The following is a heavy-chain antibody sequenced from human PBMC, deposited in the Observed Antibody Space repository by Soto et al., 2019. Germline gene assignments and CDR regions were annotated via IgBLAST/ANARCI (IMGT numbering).Heavy chain of an antibody. J-gene: IGHJ6*02. Sequence: QVQLVQSGSEVKKSGASVKVSCKASGYTFTSYGISWVRQAPGQGLEWMGWISAYNGNTNYAQKLQGRVTVTTDTSTSTAYMEVRSLRSDDTAVYYCARAGLGVPGTGYGMDVWAKGPRSPSP. CDR3: ARAGLGVPGTGYGMDV. CDR2: ISAYNGNT. D-gene: IGHD6-19*01. CDR1: GYTFTSYG. V-gene: IGHV1-18*01.